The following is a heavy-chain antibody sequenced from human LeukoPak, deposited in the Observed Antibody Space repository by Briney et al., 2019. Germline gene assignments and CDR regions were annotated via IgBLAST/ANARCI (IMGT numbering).Heavy chain of an antibody. D-gene: IGHD6-19*01. CDR2: ISGYNGNT. Sequence: GASVKVSCKASGYTFTSYGISWVRQAPGQGLEWMGWISGYNGNTNYAQKLQGRVTMTTDTSTSTVYMELRSLRSDDTAVYYCAREEVRRAVAGYFDNWGQGTLVTGSS. J-gene: IGHJ4*02. CDR1: GYTFTSYG. CDR3: AREEVRRAVAGYFDN. V-gene: IGHV1-18*01.